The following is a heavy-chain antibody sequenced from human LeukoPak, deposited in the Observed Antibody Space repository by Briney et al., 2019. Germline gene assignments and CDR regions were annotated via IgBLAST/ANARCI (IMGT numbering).Heavy chain of an antibody. CDR2: IYNSGST. CDR3: ALERYCPSTSCGNNFDY. Sequence: PSETLSLTCTVSGGPISSYYWSWIRQPPGKGLEWIGCIYNSGSTNYNPSLKSRVTISVDTSKNQFSLKLNSVTAADTAVYYCALERYCPSTSCGNNFDYWGQGTLVTVSS. V-gene: IGHV4-59*01. CDR1: GGPISSYY. J-gene: IGHJ4*02. D-gene: IGHD2-2*01.